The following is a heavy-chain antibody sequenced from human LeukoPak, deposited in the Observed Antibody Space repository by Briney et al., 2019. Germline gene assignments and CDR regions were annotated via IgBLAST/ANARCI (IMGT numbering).Heavy chain of an antibody. CDR3: ARGSYYGSGEYYYYYGMDV. CDR2: MDHSEGT. V-gene: IGHV4-34*01. D-gene: IGHD3-10*01. J-gene: IGHJ6*02. CDR1: GGSFTGYY. Sequence: SETLSLTCAVYGGSFTGYYWSWIRHPPGKGLEWIVEMDHSEGTNNNPSLKSRVTISVDTSKNQFSLKLSSVTAADTDVYYCARGSYYGSGEYYYYYGMDVWGQGTTVTVSS.